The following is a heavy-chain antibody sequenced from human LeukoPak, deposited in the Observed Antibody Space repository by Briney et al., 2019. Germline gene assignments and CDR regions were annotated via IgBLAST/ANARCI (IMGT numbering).Heavy chain of an antibody. Sequence: SETLSLTCTVSGYSISSGYYWGWIRQPPGKGLEWIGSIYHSGSTYYNPSLKSRVTISVDTSKNQFSLKLSPVTAADTAVYYCARDLWGGGSWGQGTMVTVSS. CDR3: ARDLWGGGS. D-gene: IGHD2-15*01. V-gene: IGHV4-38-2*02. CDR2: IYHSGST. J-gene: IGHJ3*01. CDR1: GYSISSGYY.